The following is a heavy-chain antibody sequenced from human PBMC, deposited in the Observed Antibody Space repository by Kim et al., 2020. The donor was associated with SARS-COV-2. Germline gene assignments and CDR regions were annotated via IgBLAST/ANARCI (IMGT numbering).Heavy chain of an antibody. CDR2: GTDT. D-gene: IGHD2-8*01. J-gene: IGHJ4*02. Sequence: GTDTPYVDCVKGRFTISRDNAKNSLYLQMNSLKAEDTDVNYCAGWARTSDYWGQGTLVTVSS. V-gene: IGHV3-7*01. CDR3: AGWARTSDY.